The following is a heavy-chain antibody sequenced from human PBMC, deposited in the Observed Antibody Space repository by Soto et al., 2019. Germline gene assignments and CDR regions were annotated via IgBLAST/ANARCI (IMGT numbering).Heavy chain of an antibody. CDR3: ATDTSGSYYYYYGMDV. D-gene: IGHD1-26*01. CDR1: GFTFDDYA. J-gene: IGHJ6*02. Sequence: GGSLRLSCAASGFTFDDYAMHWVRQAPGKGLEWVSLISWDGGSTYYADSVKGRFTISRDNSKNSLYLQMNSLRAEDTALYYCATDTSGSYYYYYGMDVWGQGTTVTVYS. V-gene: IGHV3-43D*04. CDR2: ISWDGGST.